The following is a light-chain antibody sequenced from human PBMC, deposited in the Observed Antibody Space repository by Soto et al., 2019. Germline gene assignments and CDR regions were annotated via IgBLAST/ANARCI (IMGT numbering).Light chain of an antibody. Sequence: EIVLTQSPGTLSLSRGEGATLSCRAIQSVSSSYLAWYQQKPGQAPRLLIYGASSRATGIPDRFSGSGSGTDFTLTISRLEPEDFAVYYCQQYGSSPPITFGQGTRLEIK. J-gene: IGKJ5*01. V-gene: IGKV3-20*01. CDR3: QQYGSSPPIT. CDR1: QSVSSSY. CDR2: GAS.